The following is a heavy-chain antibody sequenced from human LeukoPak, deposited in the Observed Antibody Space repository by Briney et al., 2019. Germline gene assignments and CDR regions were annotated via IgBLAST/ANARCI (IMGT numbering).Heavy chain of an antibody. Sequence: GASVKVSCKASGYTFTSYYMHWVRQAPGQGLEWMGWINPNSGGTNYAQKFQGWVTMTRDTSISTAYMELSRLRSDDTAVYYCARESFYSTCLDYWGQGTLVTVSS. J-gene: IGHJ4*02. CDR1: GYTFTSYY. CDR2: INPNSGGT. CDR3: ARESFYSTCLDY. V-gene: IGHV1-2*04. D-gene: IGHD6-13*01.